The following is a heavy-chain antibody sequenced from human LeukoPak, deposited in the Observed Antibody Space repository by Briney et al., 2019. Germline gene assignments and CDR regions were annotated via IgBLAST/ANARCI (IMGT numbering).Heavy chain of an antibody. V-gene: IGHV3-21*01. J-gene: IGHJ6*02. D-gene: IGHD6-6*01. Sequence: GGSLRLSCAASGFTFSSYSMNWVRQAPGKGLEWVSSISSSSSYIYYADSVKGRFTISRDNAKNSLYLQMNSLRAEDTAVYYCAFIAAVGYGMDVWGQGTTVTVSS. CDR1: GFTFSSYS. CDR3: AFIAAVGYGMDV. CDR2: ISSSSSYI.